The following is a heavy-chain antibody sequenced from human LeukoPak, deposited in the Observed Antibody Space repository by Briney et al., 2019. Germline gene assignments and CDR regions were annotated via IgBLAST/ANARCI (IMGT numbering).Heavy chain of an antibody. V-gene: IGHV3-9*01. CDR3: AKDMGAYYYDSSGYYPH. CDR2: ISWNSGSI. J-gene: IGHJ4*02. D-gene: IGHD3-22*01. Sequence: PGRSLRLSCAASGFTFSSYGMHWVRQAPGKGLEWVSGISWNSGSIGYADSVKGRFTISRDNAKNSLYLQMNSLRAEDTALYYCAKDMGAYYYDSSGYYPHWGQGTLVTVSS. CDR1: GFTFSSYG.